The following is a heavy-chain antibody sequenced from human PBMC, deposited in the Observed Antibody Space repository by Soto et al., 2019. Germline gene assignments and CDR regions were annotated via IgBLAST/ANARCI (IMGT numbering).Heavy chain of an antibody. V-gene: IGHV4-4*02. D-gene: IGHD4-17*01. CDR2: IHHSGST. CDR1: GGSIVNSNW. Sequence: PSETLSLTCAVSGGSIVNSNWWSWVRQSPGKGLEWIGEIHHSGSTNYNPSLKSRVTMSLDKSKNYFSLRLSSVTAADTAVYFCARDLRSPRYFFDFWGQGTLVTVSS. CDR3: ARDLRSPRYFFDF. J-gene: IGHJ4*02.